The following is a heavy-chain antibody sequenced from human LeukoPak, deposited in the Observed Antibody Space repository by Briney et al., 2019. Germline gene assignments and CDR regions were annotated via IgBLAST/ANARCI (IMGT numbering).Heavy chain of an antibody. CDR1: GITFSSYA. V-gene: IGHV3-53*01. J-gene: IGHJ4*02. Sequence: GGSLRLSCAASGITFSSYAMSWVRQAPGKGLEWVSVIYSGGSTYYADSVKGRFTISRDNSKNTLYLQMNSLRAEDTAVYYCATHRYYDSSGYYYVGYFDYWGQGTLVTVSS. CDR3: ATHRYYDSSGYYYVGYFDY. CDR2: IYSGGST. D-gene: IGHD3-22*01.